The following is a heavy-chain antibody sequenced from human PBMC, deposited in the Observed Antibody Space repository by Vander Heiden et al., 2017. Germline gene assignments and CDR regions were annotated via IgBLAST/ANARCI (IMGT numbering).Heavy chain of an antibody. D-gene: IGHD3-22*01. CDR2: FDPEDGET. J-gene: IGHJ4*02. CDR3: AASDYYDSSGYYYGGY. Sequence: QVQLVQSGAEVKKPGASVKVSCQVSGYTLTELSMHWVRPAPGKGLEWMGGFDPEDGETIYAQKFQGRGTMTEDTSTDTAYMELSSLRSEDTAVYYCAASDYYDSSGYYYGGYWGQGTLVTVSS. CDR1: GYTLTELS. V-gene: IGHV1-24*01.